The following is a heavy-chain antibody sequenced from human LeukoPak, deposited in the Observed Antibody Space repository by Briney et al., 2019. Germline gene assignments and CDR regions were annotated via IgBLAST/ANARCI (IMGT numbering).Heavy chain of an antibody. CDR1: GVLLSTSGVG. V-gene: IGHV2-5*02. J-gene: IGHJ4*02. CDR3: AHRRYGSGSYYFDY. Sequence: SGPTPVKPTQTLTLNCTFFGVLLSTSGVGVGWIPQPPGKALEWLALIYWDDDKRYSPSLKSRLTITKDTSKNQVVLTMTNMDPVDTATYYCAHRRYGSGSYYFDYWGQGTLVTVSS. CDR2: IYWDDDK. D-gene: IGHD3-10*01.